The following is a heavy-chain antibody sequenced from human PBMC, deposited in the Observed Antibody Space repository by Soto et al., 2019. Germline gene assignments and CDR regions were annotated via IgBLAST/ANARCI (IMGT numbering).Heavy chain of an antibody. D-gene: IGHD5-18*01. V-gene: IGHV4-34*01. CDR2: INHSGST. CDR1: GGSFSGYY. Sequence: SETRSLTCAVYGGSFSGYYWSWIRQPPGKGLEWIGEINHSGSTNYNPSLKSRVTISVDTSKNQFSLKLSSVTAADTAVYYCARRAVDTAMVFSLWGQGTLVTVSS. J-gene: IGHJ4*02. CDR3: ARRAVDTAMVFSL.